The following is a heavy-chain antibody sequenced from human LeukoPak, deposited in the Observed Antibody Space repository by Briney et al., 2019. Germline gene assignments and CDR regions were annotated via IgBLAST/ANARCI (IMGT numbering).Heavy chain of an antibody. D-gene: IGHD6-19*01. Sequence: SETLSLTCTVSGGSISSYYWSWIRQPPGKGLEWIGYIYYSGSTNYNPSLKSRVTMSVDTSENQFSLKLSSVTAADTAVYYCAREGIAVAGIDYWGQGTLVTVSS. CDR1: GGSISSYY. CDR3: AREGIAVAGIDY. CDR2: IYYSGST. J-gene: IGHJ4*02. V-gene: IGHV4-59*12.